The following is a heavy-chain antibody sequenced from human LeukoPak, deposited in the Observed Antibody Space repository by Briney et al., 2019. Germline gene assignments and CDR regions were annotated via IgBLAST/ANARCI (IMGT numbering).Heavy chain of an antibody. CDR1: GYMFITYY. D-gene: IGHD6-13*01. Sequence: GASVKISCKTSGYMFITYYINWVRQARGQGLEWMGSINPSGGSTTHAQKFQGRVTMTEDTSTDTAYMELSSLRSEDTAVYYCATGLGSRQDYWGQGTLVTVSS. CDR2: INPSGGST. V-gene: IGHV1-46*01. J-gene: IGHJ4*02. CDR3: ATGLGSRQDY.